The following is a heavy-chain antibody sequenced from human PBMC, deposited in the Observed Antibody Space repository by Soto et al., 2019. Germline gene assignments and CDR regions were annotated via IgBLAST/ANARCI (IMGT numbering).Heavy chain of an antibody. J-gene: IGHJ3*02. D-gene: IGHD5-12*01. Sequence: PSETLSLTCTVSGGSISSYYWSWIRQPPGKGLEWIGYIYYSGSTNYNPSLKSRVTISVDTSKNQFSLKLSSATAADTAVYYCARSGYLDAFDIWGQGTMVTVSS. CDR3: ARSGYLDAFDI. V-gene: IGHV4-59*01. CDR1: GGSISSYY. CDR2: IYYSGST.